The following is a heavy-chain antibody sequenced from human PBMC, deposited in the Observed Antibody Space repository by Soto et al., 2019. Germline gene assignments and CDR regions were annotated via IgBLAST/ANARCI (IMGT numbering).Heavy chain of an antibody. CDR1: GGSFSGYY. CDR2: INHSGST. D-gene: IGHD2-15*01. CDR3: ATGPDCSGGSCYAH. V-gene: IGHV4-34*01. J-gene: IGHJ4*02. Sequence: QVQLQQWGAGLLKPSETLSLTCAVYGGSFSGYYWSWIRQPPGKGLEWIGEINHSGSTNYNPSLKSRVTISVDTAKNQFSLKLSSVTAADTAVYYCATGPDCSGGSCYAHWGQGTLVTVSS.